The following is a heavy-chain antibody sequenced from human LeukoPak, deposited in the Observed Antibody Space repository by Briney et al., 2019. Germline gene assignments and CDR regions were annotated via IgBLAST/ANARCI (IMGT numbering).Heavy chain of an antibody. CDR3: ARRSEFGVLYYMDV. V-gene: IGHV3-48*01. J-gene: IGHJ6*03. CDR2: ISGSSGTI. CDR1: GFTFSSYS. Sequence: GGSLRLSCAASGFTFSSYSMNWVRQAPGKGLEWVSYISGSSGTIYYADSVNGRFTISRDNAKNSLYLQMNSLRGEDTAVYYCARRSEFGVLYYMDVWGKGTTVTVSS. D-gene: IGHD3-16*01.